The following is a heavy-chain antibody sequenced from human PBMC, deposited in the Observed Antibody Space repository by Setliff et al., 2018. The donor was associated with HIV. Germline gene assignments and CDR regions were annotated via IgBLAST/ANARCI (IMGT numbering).Heavy chain of an antibody. V-gene: IGHV3-11*04. CDR1: GFTFSDYY. Sequence: GGSLRLSCAVSGFTFSDYYMTWIRQAPGKGLEWVSYITSSSSSSIYYGDSVKGRFTISRDNAKNSLDLEMHSLTDEDTAVYYCVRDPGGIFDAFDVWGQGTMVTVSS. CDR3: VRDPGGIFDAFDV. D-gene: IGHD3-3*01. CDR2: ITSSSSSSI. J-gene: IGHJ3*01.